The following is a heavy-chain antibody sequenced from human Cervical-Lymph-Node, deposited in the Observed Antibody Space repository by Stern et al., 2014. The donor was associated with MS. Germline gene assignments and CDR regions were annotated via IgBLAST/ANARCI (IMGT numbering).Heavy chain of an antibody. CDR3: ARRHCSSRRCGWFDP. D-gene: IGHD2-2*01. V-gene: IGHV5-51*01. CDR1: GYSFTTYW. CDR2: IDPGDSNT. J-gene: IGHJ5*02. Sequence: EVQLVQSGAEVKKPGESLKISCKGSGYSFTTYWIGWVRQMPGKGLEWMGIIDPGDSNTTYSPSFRGQVTISADKSISSAYLQWSSLKASDTAMYYCARRHCSSRRCGWFDPWGQGTLVTVSS.